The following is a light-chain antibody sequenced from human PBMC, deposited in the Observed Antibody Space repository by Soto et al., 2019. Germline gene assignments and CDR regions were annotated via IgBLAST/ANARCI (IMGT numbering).Light chain of an antibody. J-gene: IGKJ4*01. CDR1: QSVSSN. Sequence: DIVRTQYPATLSVSPGERATLSCRPSQSVSSNLAWYQQKPGPAPRLLXXGASTRATGIPARFSGSGSGTEFTLTISSLQSEDFAVYYCQQYNNWPRRLTFGGGTNVDIK. CDR2: GAS. CDR3: QQYNNWPRRLT. V-gene: IGKV3-15*01.